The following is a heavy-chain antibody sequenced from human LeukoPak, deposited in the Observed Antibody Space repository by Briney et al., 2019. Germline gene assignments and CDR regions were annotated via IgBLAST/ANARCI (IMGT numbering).Heavy chain of an antibody. J-gene: IGHJ6*03. V-gene: IGHV3-9*03. CDR2: ISWNSGSI. D-gene: IGHD4-23*01. CDR1: GFTFDDYA. Sequence: PGGSLRLSCAASGFTFDDYAMHWVRQAPGKGLEWVSGISWNSGSIGYADSVKGRFTISGDNAKNSLYLQMNSLRAGDMALYYCAKGGKDYYYYMDVWGKGTTVTVSS. CDR3: AKGGKDYYYYMDV.